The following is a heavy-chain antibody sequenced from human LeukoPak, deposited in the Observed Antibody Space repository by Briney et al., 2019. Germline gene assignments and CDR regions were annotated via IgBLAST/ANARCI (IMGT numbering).Heavy chain of an antibody. V-gene: IGHV1-3*01. Sequence: GASVKVSCKASGYTFTSYAMHWVRQAPGQRLEWMGSINAGNGNTKYSQKFQGRVTITRDTSASTAYMELSSLRSEDTAVYYCARDGPQMEWLYRFYYYGMDVWGQGTTVTVSS. J-gene: IGHJ6*02. CDR1: GYTFTSYA. CDR3: ARDGPQMEWLYRFYYYGMDV. D-gene: IGHD3-3*01. CDR2: INAGNGNT.